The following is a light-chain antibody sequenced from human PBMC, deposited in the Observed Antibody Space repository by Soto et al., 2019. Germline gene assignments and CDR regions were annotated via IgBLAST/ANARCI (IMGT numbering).Light chain of an antibody. Sequence: DIQMTQSPSFLSASVGDRVTITCRASQSISSYLNWYQHKPGKAPKLLIYTASSLQSGVPSRFSGSGSGTDFTLTISSLQPEDFATYYCQQSYRTPITFGQGTRLEI. CDR1: QSISSY. CDR2: TAS. V-gene: IGKV1-39*01. CDR3: QQSYRTPIT. J-gene: IGKJ5*01.